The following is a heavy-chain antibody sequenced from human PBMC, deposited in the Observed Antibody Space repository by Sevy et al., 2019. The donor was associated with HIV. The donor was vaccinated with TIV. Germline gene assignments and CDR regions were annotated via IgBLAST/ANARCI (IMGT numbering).Heavy chain of an antibody. CDR1: GFTFDDYA. CDR3: AKGIGYSNGWYSWFDS. V-gene: IGHV3-9*01. Sequence: GGSLRLSCVASGFTFDDYAMHWVRQAPGKGPEWVSGSSWNSGSIGYAESVKGRFTISRDNAKNSLYLQMNSPRVEDTALYYCAKGIGYSNGWYSWFDSWGQGTLVTVSS. CDR2: SSWNSGSI. J-gene: IGHJ5*01. D-gene: IGHD6-19*01.